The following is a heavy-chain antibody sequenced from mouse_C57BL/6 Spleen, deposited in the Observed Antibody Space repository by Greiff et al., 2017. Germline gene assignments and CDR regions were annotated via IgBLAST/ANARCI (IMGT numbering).Heavy chain of an antibody. CDR1: GFTFSDYG. V-gene: IGHV5-17*01. CDR2: ISSGSSTI. J-gene: IGHJ4*01. CDR3: ARVRLGDAMDY. Sequence: EVHLVESGGGLVKPGGSLKLSCAASGFTFSDYGMHWVRQAPEKGLEWVAYISSGSSTIYYADTVKGRFTFSRDNAKNTLFLQMTSLRSEDTAMYYCARVRLGDAMDYWGQGTSVTVSS. D-gene: IGHD4-1*01.